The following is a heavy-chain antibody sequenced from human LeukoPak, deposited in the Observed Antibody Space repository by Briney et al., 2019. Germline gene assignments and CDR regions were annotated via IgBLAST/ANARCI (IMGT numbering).Heavy chain of an antibody. D-gene: IGHD6-19*01. CDR2: ISGSGGST. CDR3: AIREMYSSGWCLGY. J-gene: IGHJ4*02. V-gene: IGHV3-23*01. Sequence: GGSLRLSCAASGFTFSSYAMSWVRQAPGKGLEWVSAISGSGGSTYHADSVKGRFTISRDNSKNTLYLQMNSLRAEDTALYYCAIREMYSSGWCLGYWGQGTLVAVSS. CDR1: GFTFSSYA.